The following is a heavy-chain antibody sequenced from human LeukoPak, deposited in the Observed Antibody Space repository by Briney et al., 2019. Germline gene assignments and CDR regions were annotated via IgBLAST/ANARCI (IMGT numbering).Heavy chain of an antibody. V-gene: IGHV3-23*01. CDR2: ISGSGGST. J-gene: IGHJ4*02. Sequence: GGSLRLSCAASGFTFSSYAMSWVRQAPGKGLEWVSGISGSGGSTYYGESVKGRFTISRDNSKNTLYLQVNSLRAEDTAVYYCAKAGRPVSKYCFDYWGQGTLVTVSS. CDR1: GFTFSSYA. CDR3: AKAGRPVSKYCFDY. D-gene: IGHD3-10*01.